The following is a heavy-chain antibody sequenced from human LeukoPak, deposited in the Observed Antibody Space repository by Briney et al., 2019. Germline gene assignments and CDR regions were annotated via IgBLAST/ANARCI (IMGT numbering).Heavy chain of an antibody. CDR3: ARQRLTGTQGRGWFDP. D-gene: IGHD7-27*01. CDR1: GGSITASRSY. V-gene: IGHV4-39*01. Sequence: SETLSPTCSVSGGSITASRSYWGWIRQPPGKGLEWTASINDGGTTPCNASLKTRVTISEDTSTSQFSLRLSSMTAANTGVYYCARQRLTGTQGRGWFDPWGQGTLVTVSS. CDR2: INDGGTT. J-gene: IGHJ5*02.